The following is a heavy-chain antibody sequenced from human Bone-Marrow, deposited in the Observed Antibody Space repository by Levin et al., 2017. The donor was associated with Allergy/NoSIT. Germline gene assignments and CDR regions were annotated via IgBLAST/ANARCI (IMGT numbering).Heavy chain of an antibody. J-gene: IGHJ3*02. D-gene: IGHD1-26*01. V-gene: IGHV4-59*01. CDR2: IYYSGST. CDR1: GGPISSYY. Sequence: SETLSLTCTVSGGPISSYYWSWIRQPPGKGLEWIGYIYYSGSTNYNPSLKSRVTISVDTSKNQFSLKLSSVTAADTAVYYCARSGSEDAFDIWGQGTMVTVSS. CDR3: ARSGSEDAFDI.